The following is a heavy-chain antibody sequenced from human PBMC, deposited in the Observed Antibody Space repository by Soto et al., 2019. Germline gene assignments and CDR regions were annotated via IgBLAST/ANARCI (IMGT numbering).Heavy chain of an antibody. J-gene: IGHJ6*02. CDR2: INHSGST. V-gene: IGHV4-34*01. CDR1: GGSFSGYY. Sequence: PSETLSLTCAVYGGSFSGYYWSWIRQPPGKGLEWIGEINHSGSTNYNPSLKSRVTISVDTSKNQFSLKLSSVTAADTAVYYCARGLGGGSYYYYYYGMDVWGQGTTVTVSS. D-gene: IGHD3-16*01. CDR3: ARGLGGGSYYYYYYGMDV.